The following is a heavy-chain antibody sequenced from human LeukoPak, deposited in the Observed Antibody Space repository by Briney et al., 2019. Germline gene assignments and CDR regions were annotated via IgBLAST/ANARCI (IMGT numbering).Heavy chain of an antibody. CDR3: ARNRGDPSYFDY. D-gene: IGHD4-17*01. CDR1: GFNFNDAA. CDR2: IASSGRNT. Sequence: GGSLRLSCAASGFNFNDAAMTWVRQAPGKGLEWVSLIASSGRNTYYTDSVRGRFTISRDNSKKTLSLQMNSLRVEDTAIYYCARNRGDPSYFDYWGQGTLVTVSS. V-gene: IGHV3-23*01. J-gene: IGHJ4*02.